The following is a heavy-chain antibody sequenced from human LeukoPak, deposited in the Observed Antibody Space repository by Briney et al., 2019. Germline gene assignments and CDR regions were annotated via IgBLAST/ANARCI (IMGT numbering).Heavy chain of an antibody. V-gene: IGHV4-31*03. CDR2: IYYSGST. CDR1: GGSISSGGYY. D-gene: IGHD5-18*01. Sequence: SETLSLTCTVSGGSISSGGYYWSWIRQRPGKGLEWIGYIYYSGSTYYNPSLKSRVTISVDTSKNQFSLKLSSVTAADTAVYYCARGGYSYGYYYYYGMDVWGQGTTVTVSS. CDR3: ARGGYSYGYYYYYGMDV. J-gene: IGHJ6*02.